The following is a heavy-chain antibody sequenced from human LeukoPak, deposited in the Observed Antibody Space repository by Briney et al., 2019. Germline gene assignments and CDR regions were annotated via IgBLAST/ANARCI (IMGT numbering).Heavy chain of an antibody. CDR2: MNPNSGNT. V-gene: IGHV1-8*03. CDR3: ARGGKKGLAFDI. Sequence: ASVKVSCKASGYTFTSYDINWVRQATGQGLEGMGWMNPNSGNTGYAQKFQGRVTITRNTSISTAYMELSSLRSEDTAVYYCARGGKKGLAFDIWGQGTMVTVSS. CDR1: GYTFTSYD. J-gene: IGHJ3*02.